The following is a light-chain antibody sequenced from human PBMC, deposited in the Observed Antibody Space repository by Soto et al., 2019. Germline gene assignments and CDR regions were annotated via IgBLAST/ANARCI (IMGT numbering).Light chain of an antibody. CDR1: SSDVGGYNY. CDR3: CSYAGSYTGV. Sequence: QSALTQPRSVSGSPGQSVTISCTGTSSDVGGYNYVSWYQQHPGKAPKLMIYDVSKRPSGVPDRFSGSKSGNTASLTISRLQAEDEADYYCCSYAGSYTGVFGGGTQLTVL. V-gene: IGLV2-11*01. CDR2: DVS. J-gene: IGLJ2*01.